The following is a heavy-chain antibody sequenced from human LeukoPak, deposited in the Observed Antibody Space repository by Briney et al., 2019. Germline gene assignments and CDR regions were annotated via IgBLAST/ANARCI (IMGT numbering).Heavy chain of an antibody. CDR1: GFTVSSNY. Sequence: GGSLRLSCAASGFTVSSNYMSWVRQAPGKGLEWVSVIYSGGSTYYADSVKGRFTISRDNSKNTQYLQMNSLRAEDTAVYYCARDTTRKYYYDSSGYYSEYYYYGMDVWGQGTTVTVSS. CDR2: IYSGGST. D-gene: IGHD3-22*01. J-gene: IGHJ6*02. CDR3: ARDTTRKYYYDSSGYYSEYYYYGMDV. V-gene: IGHV3-66*02.